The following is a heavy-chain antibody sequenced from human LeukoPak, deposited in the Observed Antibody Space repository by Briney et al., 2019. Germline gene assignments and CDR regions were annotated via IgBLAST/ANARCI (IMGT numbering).Heavy chain of an antibody. CDR2: IYYSGST. CDR1: GGSISSGGYY. J-gene: IGHJ4*02. Sequence: TLSLTCTVSGGSISSGGYYWSWIRQHPGKGLKWIGYIYYSGSTYYNPSLKSRVTISVDTSKNQFSLKLSSVTAADTAVYYCARDRHVVDTAMVAAYYFDYWGQGTLVTVSS. D-gene: IGHD5-18*01. CDR3: ARDRHVVDTAMVAAYYFDY. V-gene: IGHV4-31*03.